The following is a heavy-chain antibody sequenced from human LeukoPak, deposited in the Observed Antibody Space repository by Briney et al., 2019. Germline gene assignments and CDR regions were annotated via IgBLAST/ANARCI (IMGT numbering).Heavy chain of an antibody. CDR3: ARDSLAPDSGFDY. V-gene: IGHV4-31*03. Sequence: SETLSLTCTVSGGSISSGVYYWSWIRQHPGKGLEWIGYIYYSGSTYYNPSLKSRVTISVDTSKNQFSLKLSSVTAADTAVYYCARDSLAPDSGFDYWGQGTLVTVSS. J-gene: IGHJ4*02. CDR2: IYYSGST. CDR1: GGSISSGVYY.